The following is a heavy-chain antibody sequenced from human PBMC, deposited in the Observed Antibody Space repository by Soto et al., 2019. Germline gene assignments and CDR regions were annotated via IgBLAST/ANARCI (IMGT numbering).Heavy chain of an antibody. CDR1: GFNFRSYA. Sequence: PGGSLRLSCIASGFNFRSYAMSWVRQAPGKGLEWVSIISSNGESTYHTGATYYADSVRGRFTISRDNSKNTLYVQMNSLRADDTAVYYCAKDHEGSGWPDYWGQGTLVTVSS. V-gene: IGHV3-23*01. D-gene: IGHD6-19*01. J-gene: IGHJ4*02. CDR3: AKDHEGSGWPDY. CDR2: ISSNGEST.